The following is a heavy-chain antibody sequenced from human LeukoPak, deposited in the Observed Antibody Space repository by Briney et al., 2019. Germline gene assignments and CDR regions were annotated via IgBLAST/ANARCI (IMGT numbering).Heavy chain of an antibody. Sequence: GGSLRLSCAASGFTFTSFAMTWVRQAPGKGLEWVSTIGGSGGGTFYADSVKGRFTISRDNSKNTLYLQMNSLRVDDTAVYYCAHISSSWPDYWGQGTLVTVSS. CDR2: IGGSGGGT. V-gene: IGHV3-23*01. CDR3: AHISSSWPDY. CDR1: GFTFTSFA. D-gene: IGHD6-13*01. J-gene: IGHJ4*02.